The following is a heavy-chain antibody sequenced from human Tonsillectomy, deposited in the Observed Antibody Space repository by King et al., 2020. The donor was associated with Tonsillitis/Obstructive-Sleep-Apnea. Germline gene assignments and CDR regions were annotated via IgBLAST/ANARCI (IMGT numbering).Heavy chain of an antibody. J-gene: IGHJ4*02. CDR1: GYTFTSQW. V-gene: IGHV5-51*01. CDR3: ARLPYFDLWSGPFFDY. D-gene: IGHD3-3*01. Sequence: VQLVESGAEVKKPGESLKIACKGSGYTFTSQWIGWVRQMPGKGLEWVGNMFPGDSKTRYSPSFQGQVTISADKSINTAYLQWSSLRASDTAIYYCARLPYFDLWSGPFFDYWGQGTLVTVSS. CDR2: MFPGDSKT.